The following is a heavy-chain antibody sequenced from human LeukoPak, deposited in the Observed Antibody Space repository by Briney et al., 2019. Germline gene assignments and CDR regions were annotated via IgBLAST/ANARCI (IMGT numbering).Heavy chain of an antibody. V-gene: IGHV4-59*01. Sequence: TNYNPSLKSRVTISVDTSKNQFSLKLSSVTAADTAVYYCARDRRYYDFWSGYYPDAFDIWGQGTMVTVSS. CDR3: ARDRRYYDFWSGYYPDAFDI. CDR2: T. D-gene: IGHD3-3*01. J-gene: IGHJ3*02.